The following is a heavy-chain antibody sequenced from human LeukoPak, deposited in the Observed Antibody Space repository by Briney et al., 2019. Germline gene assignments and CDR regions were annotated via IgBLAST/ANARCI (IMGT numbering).Heavy chain of an antibody. CDR1: GGSITSHY. J-gene: IGHJ6*02. Sequence: SGTLSLTCTVSGGSITSHYWTWIRQPAGKGLEWIGRIYITGTTNYNPSLKSRVTMSVDTSKNQFSLKVRSVTAADTAVYYCARVLMGYSYGSPDANYYYGMDVWGQGTTVTVSS. V-gene: IGHV4-4*07. CDR2: IYITGTT. D-gene: IGHD5-18*01. CDR3: ARVLMGYSYGSPDANYYYGMDV.